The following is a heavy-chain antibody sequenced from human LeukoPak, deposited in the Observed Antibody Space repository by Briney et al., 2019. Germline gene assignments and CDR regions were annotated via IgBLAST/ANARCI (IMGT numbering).Heavy chain of an antibody. CDR3: AKDHRGGGHGFDY. Sequence: GRSLRLSCAASGFTFDDYAMHWVRQAPGKGLEWVSGISWNSGSIGYADSVKGRFTISRDNSQNTVYLQMNSLRAEDTAVYSCAKDHRGGGHGFDYWGQGTLVTVSS. CDR1: GFTFDDYA. J-gene: IGHJ4*02. CDR2: ISWNSGSI. D-gene: IGHD2-15*01. V-gene: IGHV3-9*01.